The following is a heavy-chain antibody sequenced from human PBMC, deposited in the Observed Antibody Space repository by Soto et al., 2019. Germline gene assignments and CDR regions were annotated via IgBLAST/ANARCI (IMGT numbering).Heavy chain of an antibody. CDR2: ISGSGIST. CDR3: AKDVAPAAPSASVS. CDR1: GFTFNKYA. Sequence: ESLRLSCAASGFTFNKYAMSWVLRAPGKGLEWVSAISGSGISTYYADSVKGRFIISRDTSRNTLSLQMNSLRAEDTAVYYCAKDVAPAAPSASVSWG. V-gene: IGHV3-23*01. D-gene: IGHD2-2*01. J-gene: IGHJ5*01.